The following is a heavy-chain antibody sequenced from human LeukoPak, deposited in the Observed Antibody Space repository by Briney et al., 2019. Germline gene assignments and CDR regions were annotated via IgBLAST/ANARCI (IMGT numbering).Heavy chain of an antibody. CDR3: ARVWGPKWLFQSAEYFQH. D-gene: IGHD3-22*01. CDR2: INPNSGGT. J-gene: IGHJ1*01. CDR1: GYTFTGYY. Sequence: GASVKVSCKASGYTFTGYYMHWVRQAPGQGLEWMGWINPNSGGTNYAQKFQGRVTMTRDTSISTAYMELRRLRSDDTAVYYCARVWGPKWLFQSAEYFQHWGQGTLVTVSS. V-gene: IGHV1-2*02.